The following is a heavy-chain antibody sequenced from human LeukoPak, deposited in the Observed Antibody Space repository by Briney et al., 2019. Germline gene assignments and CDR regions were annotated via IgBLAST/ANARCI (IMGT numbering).Heavy chain of an antibody. Sequence: SETLSLTCTVSGGSISGSSYYWDWIRQPPGKGLEWIGYIYYSGSTNYNPSLKSRVTISVDTSKNQFSLKLSSVTAADTAVYYCARFSPGLAWIPDDDAFDIWGQGTMVTVSS. CDR3: ARFSPGLAWIPDDDAFDI. D-gene: IGHD5-18*01. CDR1: GGSISGSSYY. J-gene: IGHJ3*02. V-gene: IGHV4-61*05. CDR2: IYYSGST.